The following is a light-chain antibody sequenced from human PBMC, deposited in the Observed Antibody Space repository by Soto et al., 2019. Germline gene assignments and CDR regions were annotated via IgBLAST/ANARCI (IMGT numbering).Light chain of an antibody. Sequence: EIVLTQSPATLSLSPGERATLSCRASQSVSRHLAWYQQKPGQAPRLLIYGASTRATGIPARFSGSGSGTEFTLTISSLQSEDFAVYYCQQYNNWPPWTFGQGTKVEIK. CDR3: QQYNNWPPWT. V-gene: IGKV3-15*01. J-gene: IGKJ1*01. CDR1: QSVSRH. CDR2: GAS.